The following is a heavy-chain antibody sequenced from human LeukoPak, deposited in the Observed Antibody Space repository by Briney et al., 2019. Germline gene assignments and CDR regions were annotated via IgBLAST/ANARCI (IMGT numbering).Heavy chain of an antibody. Sequence: PGGSLRLSCAAPGFTVSSNYMSWIRQAPGKGLEWLSYISSTSTSTTYADSVKGRFTISRDNATNSLYLQMNSLRAEDTAVYYCARGQYSFDSWGQGTLVTVSS. CDR1: GFTVSSNY. CDR2: ISSTSTST. V-gene: IGHV3-11*06. CDR3: ARGQYSFDS. J-gene: IGHJ4*02. D-gene: IGHD6-19*01.